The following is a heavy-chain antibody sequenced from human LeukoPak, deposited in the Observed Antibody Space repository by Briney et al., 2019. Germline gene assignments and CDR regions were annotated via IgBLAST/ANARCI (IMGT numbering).Heavy chain of an antibody. Sequence: GSLRLSCAASGFTFSSYDMHWVRQATGKGLEWVSAIGSAGDTYYPGSVKGRFTISRENAKNSLYLQMNSLRAGDTAVYYCARGALVATSDGAFDIWGQGTMVTVSS. J-gene: IGHJ3*02. CDR3: ARGALVATSDGAFDI. V-gene: IGHV3-13*01. CDR1: GFTFSSYD. CDR2: IGSAGDT. D-gene: IGHD5-12*01.